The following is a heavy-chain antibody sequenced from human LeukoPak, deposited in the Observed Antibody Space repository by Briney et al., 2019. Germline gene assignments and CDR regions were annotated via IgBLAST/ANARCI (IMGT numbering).Heavy chain of an antibody. CDR2: ISTGDTT. Sequence: GGSLRLSCAASGFTFSDYAMSWVRQAPGKGLEWLSTISTGDTTYSADSVKGRFTISRDISKSTLYLQMNSVGVGDTAVYYCAKKDYAGVHWGQGTLVAVSS. J-gene: IGHJ4*02. D-gene: IGHD4-17*01. CDR1: GFTFSDYA. CDR3: AKKDYAGVH. V-gene: IGHV3-23*01.